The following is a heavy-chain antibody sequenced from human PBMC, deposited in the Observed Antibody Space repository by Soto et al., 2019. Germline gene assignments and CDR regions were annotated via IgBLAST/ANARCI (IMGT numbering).Heavy chain of an antibody. CDR1: GFTFSSYS. Sequence: EVQLVESGGGLVQPGGSLRLSCAASGFTFSSYSMNWVRQAPGKGLEWVSYISSSSSTIYYADSVKGRFTISRDNAKNSLYLQMNSLRAEDTAVYYCARDRDYCSSTSCYALSDFDYWGQGTLVTVSS. CDR3: ARDRDYCSSTSCYALSDFDY. J-gene: IGHJ4*02. CDR2: ISSSSSTI. V-gene: IGHV3-48*01. D-gene: IGHD2-2*01.